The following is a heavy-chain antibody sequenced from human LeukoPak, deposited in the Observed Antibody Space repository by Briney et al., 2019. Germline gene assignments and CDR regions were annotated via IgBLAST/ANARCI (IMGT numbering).Heavy chain of an antibody. CDR1: GFTLRSYS. D-gene: IGHD6-19*01. CDR3: ARDNSGWSRDY. CDR2: INWGSNHI. J-gene: IGHJ4*02. V-gene: IGHV3-21*06. Sequence: WGSLRLSCAASGFTLRSYSMSWVRQAPGKGLEWVSSINWGSNHIYYADAVQGRFTISRDNAKNSLYLQMNSLRAEDTAIYYCARDNSGWSRDYWGQGTLVTVSP.